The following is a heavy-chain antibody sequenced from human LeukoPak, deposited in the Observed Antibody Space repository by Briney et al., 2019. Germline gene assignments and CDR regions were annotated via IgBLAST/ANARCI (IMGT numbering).Heavy chain of an antibody. J-gene: IGHJ6*03. CDR2: IYGGGDT. Sequence: PGGSLRLSCAASGFTVTDNYMNWVRQSSGKGLEWVSVIYGGGDTNYADSVKGRFIISRDTSKNTVYLQMNSLRAEDTAVYYCAKEGRFDYYMDVWGKGTTVTVSS. CDR1: GFTVTDNY. V-gene: IGHV3-53*05. D-gene: IGHD3-3*01. CDR3: AKEGRFDYYMDV.